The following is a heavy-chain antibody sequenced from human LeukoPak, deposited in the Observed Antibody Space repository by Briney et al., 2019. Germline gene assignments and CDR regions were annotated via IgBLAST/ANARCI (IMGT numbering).Heavy chain of an antibody. J-gene: IGHJ6*03. CDR3: ARDGRIQLWSQGYYYYYMDV. CDR1: GFTFSSYS. Sequence: GGSLRLSCAASGFTFSSYSMNWVRQAPGKGLERVSSISSSSSYIYYADSVKGRFTISRDNAKNSLYLQMNSLRAEDTAVYYCARDGRIQLWSQGYYYYYMDVWGKGTTVTVSS. D-gene: IGHD5-18*01. CDR2: ISSSSSYI. V-gene: IGHV3-21*01.